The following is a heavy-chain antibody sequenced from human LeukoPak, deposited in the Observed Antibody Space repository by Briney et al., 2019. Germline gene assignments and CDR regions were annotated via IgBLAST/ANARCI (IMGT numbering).Heavy chain of an antibody. CDR1: GGSISSYY. V-gene: IGHV4-59*01. CDR3: ARDHGDYLYYFDY. D-gene: IGHD4-17*01. Sequence: SETLSLTRIVSGGSISSYYWSWIRQPPGKGLEWIGYIYYSGSTNYNPSLKSRVTISVDTSKNQFSLKLSSVTAADTAVYYCARDHGDYLYYFDYWGQGTLVTVSS. CDR2: IYYSGST. J-gene: IGHJ4*02.